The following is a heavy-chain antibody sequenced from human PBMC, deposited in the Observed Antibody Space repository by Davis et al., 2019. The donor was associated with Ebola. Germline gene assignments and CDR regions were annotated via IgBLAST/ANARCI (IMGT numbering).Heavy chain of an antibody. D-gene: IGHD4-17*01. CDR1: GFTFSDYY. V-gene: IGHV3-11*04. CDR2: ISSSGSTI. Sequence: GESLKISCAASGFTFSDYYMSWIRQAPGKGLEWVSYISSSGSTIYYADSVKGRFTISRDNAKNSLYLQMNSLRAEDTAVYYCAKPPRYGDYVGSPDYWGQGTLVTVSS. J-gene: IGHJ4*02. CDR3: AKPPRYGDYVGSPDY.